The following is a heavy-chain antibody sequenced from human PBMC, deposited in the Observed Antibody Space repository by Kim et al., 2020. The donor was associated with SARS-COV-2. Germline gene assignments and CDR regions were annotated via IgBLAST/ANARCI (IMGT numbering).Heavy chain of an antibody. CDR3: ARDPGAVGSSNNWFDP. V-gene: IGHV3-21*01. D-gene: IGHD6-19*01. CDR1: GFTFSSYS. Sequence: GGSLRLSCAASGFTFSSYSMNWVRQAPGKGLEWVSSISSSSSYIYYADSVKGRFTISRDNAKNSLYLQMNSLRAEDTAVYYCARDPGAVGSSNNWFDPWGQGTLVTVSS. CDR2: ISSSSSYI. J-gene: IGHJ5*02.